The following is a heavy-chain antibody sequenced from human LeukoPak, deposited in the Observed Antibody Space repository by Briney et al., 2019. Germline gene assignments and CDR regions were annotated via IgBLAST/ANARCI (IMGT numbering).Heavy chain of an antibody. CDR2: IYWDDDK. CDR1: GFSLSTRGVG. J-gene: IGHJ4*02. CDR3: ARLYYGSDY. V-gene: IGHV2-5*02. D-gene: IGHD3-10*01. Sequence: SGPTLVKPTQTLTLTCTFSGFSLSTRGVGVGWIRQPPGKTLEWLALIYWDDDKRYSPSLKSSLTITTDTCKNQVVLTMTNMDPVDTATYYGARLYYGSDYWGQGTLVTVPS.